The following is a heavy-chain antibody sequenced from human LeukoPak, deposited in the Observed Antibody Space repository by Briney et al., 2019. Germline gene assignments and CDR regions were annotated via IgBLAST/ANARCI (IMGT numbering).Heavy chain of an antibody. CDR2: IYYSGST. Sequence: PSQTLSLTCTVSGGSISSGGYYWSWIRQHPGKGLEWIGYIYYSGSTYYNPSHKSRVTISVDTSKNQFSLKLSSVTAADTAVYYCAREGDSQIDYWGQGTLVTVSS. D-gene: IGHD2-21*01. CDR3: AREGDSQIDY. J-gene: IGHJ4*02. CDR1: GGSISSGGYY. V-gene: IGHV4-31*03.